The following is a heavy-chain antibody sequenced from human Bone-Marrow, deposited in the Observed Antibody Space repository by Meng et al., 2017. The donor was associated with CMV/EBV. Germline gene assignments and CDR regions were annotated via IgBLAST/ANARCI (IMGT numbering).Heavy chain of an antibody. V-gene: IGHV1-69*10. J-gene: IGHJ1*01. D-gene: IGHD3-3*01. Sequence: SYAISWVRQAPGQGLEWMGGIIPILGIANYAQKFQGRVTITADKSTSTAYMELSSLRSEDTAVYYCARVPRRITIFGVVYRGGFQHWGQGTLVTVSS. CDR1: SYA. CDR2: IIPILGIA. CDR3: ARVPRRITIFGVVYRGGFQH.